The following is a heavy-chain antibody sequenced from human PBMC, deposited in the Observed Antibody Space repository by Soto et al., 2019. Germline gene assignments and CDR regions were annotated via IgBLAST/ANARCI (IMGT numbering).Heavy chain of an antibody. D-gene: IGHD2-15*01. J-gene: IGHJ3*02. Sequence: QVQLQQWGAGLLKPSETLSLTCAVYGGSFSGYYWRWIRQPPGKGLEWIGEINHSGSTNYNPSLKSRVTLAVDTSKNQFSLKLSSVTAADTAVYYCAGYCSGGSCYDDAFDIWGQGTMVTVSS. V-gene: IGHV4-34*01. CDR1: GGSFSGYY. CDR2: INHSGST. CDR3: AGYCSGGSCYDDAFDI.